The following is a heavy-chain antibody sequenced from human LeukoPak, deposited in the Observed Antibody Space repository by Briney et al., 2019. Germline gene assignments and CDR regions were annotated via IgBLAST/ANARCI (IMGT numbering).Heavy chain of an antibody. Sequence: GGFLRLSCTGSGVTLSSYGMHWVRQAPGKGLEWVAVTSYDGSNEYYADSVRGRFTISRDTSKNTVYLQMNSLTTEDTAVYYCAKDSSRWAFDYWGQGTLVTVSS. V-gene: IGHV3-30*18. D-gene: IGHD6-13*01. CDR1: GVTLSSYG. CDR2: TSYDGSNE. CDR3: AKDSSRWAFDY. J-gene: IGHJ4*02.